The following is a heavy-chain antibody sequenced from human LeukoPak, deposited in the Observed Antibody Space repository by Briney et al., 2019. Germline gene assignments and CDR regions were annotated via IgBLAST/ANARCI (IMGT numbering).Heavy chain of an antibody. J-gene: IGHJ4*02. CDR3: ARDRNTMVRGVIIGGY. Sequence: GASVKVSCKASGYSFTGYYMHWVRQAPGQGLEWMGWINPNSGGTNYAQKFQGRVTMTRDTSISTAYMELSRLRSDDTAVYYCARDRNTMVRGVIIGGYWGQGTLVTVSS. CDR2: INPNSGGT. CDR1: GYSFTGYY. D-gene: IGHD3-10*01. V-gene: IGHV1-2*02.